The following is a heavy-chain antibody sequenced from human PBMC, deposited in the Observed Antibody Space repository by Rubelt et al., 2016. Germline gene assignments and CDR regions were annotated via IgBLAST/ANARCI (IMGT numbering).Heavy chain of an antibody. CDR2: ISSSIVYI. J-gene: IGHJ4*02. Sequence: QAPGKGLEWVSSISSSIVYIHYVDSVKGRFTISRDNAKKSVYLQMDSLRGEDTAMYYCARGPPHNYWGQGTLVTVSS. V-gene: IGHV3-21*01. CDR3: ARGPPHNY.